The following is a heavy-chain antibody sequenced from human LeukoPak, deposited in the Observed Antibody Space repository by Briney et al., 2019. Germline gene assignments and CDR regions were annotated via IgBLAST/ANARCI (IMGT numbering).Heavy chain of an antibody. J-gene: IGHJ4*02. CDR3: AKDLAGYYFDY. CDR1: GFTFSTYS. Sequence: GGSLRLSCVASGFTFSTYSMNWVRQAPGQGLEWVSAISGSGGSTYYADSVKGRFTISRDNSKNTLYLQMNSLRAEDTAVYYCAKDLAGYYFDYWGQGALVTVSS. CDR2: ISGSGGST. V-gene: IGHV3-23*01.